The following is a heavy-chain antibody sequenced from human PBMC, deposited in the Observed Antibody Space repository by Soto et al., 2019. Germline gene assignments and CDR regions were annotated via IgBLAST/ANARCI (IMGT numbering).Heavy chain of an antibody. CDR3: AKDQASGQGSFDS. CDR1: GFTFNIYG. Sequence: XESLSLSCAASGFTFNIYGMHWVGHAPDKGLEWVALISYDGSNQYYADSVKGRFTISRDNSKNTLFLQMNSLRADDTAVYYCAKDQASGQGSFDSWGQGTLVTVSS. V-gene: IGHV3-30*18. CDR2: ISYDGSNQ. J-gene: IGHJ4*02.